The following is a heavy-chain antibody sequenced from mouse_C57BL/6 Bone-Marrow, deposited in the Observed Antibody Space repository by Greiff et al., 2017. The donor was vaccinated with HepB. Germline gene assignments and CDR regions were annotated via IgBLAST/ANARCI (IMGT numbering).Heavy chain of an antibody. J-gene: IGHJ4*01. Sequence: LVESGAELARPGASVKLSCKASGYTFTSYGISWVKQRTGQGLEWIGEIYPRSGNTYYNEKFKGKATLTADKSSSTAYMELRSLTSEDSAVYFCARKDYGSRGAMDYWGQGTSVTVSS. V-gene: IGHV1-81*01. CDR1: GYTFTSYG. D-gene: IGHD1-1*01. CDR2: IYPRSGNT. CDR3: ARKDYGSRGAMDY.